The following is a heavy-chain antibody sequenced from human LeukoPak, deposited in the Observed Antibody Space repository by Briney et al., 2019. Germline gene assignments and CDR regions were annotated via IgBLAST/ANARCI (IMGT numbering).Heavy chain of an antibody. CDR2: ISYDGSNK. CDR3: VKSEVTIPDSS. J-gene: IGHJ5*02. Sequence: GGSLRLSCAASGFTFSSYAMHWVRQAPGKGLEWVAVISYDGSNKYYADSVKGRFTISRDNSKNTLYLQMNSLGVEDTAVYYCVKSEVTIPDSSWGQGTLVTVSS. CDR1: GFTFSSYA. D-gene: IGHD2-21*02. V-gene: IGHV3-30-3*02.